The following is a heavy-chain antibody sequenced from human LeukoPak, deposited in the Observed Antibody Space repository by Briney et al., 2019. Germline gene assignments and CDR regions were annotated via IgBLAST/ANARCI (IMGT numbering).Heavy chain of an antibody. J-gene: IGHJ3*02. CDR1: GYSFTSYW. V-gene: IGHV5-51*01. CDR3: ARARAVVAALGAFDI. CDR2: IYPGDSDT. Sequence: GESLKISCEGSGYSFTSYWIGWVRQMPGKGLEWMGIIYPGDSDTRYSPSFQGQVTISADKSISTAYLQWSSLKASDTAMYYCARARAVVAALGAFDIWGQGTMVTVSS. D-gene: IGHD2-15*01.